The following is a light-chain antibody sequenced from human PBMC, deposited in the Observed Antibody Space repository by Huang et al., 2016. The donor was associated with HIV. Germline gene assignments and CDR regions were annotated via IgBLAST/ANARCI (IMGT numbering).Light chain of an antibody. CDR2: SAS. CDR1: QSIRKF. J-gene: IGKJ1*01. CDR3: QQTDNTPRT. V-gene: IGKV1-39*01. Sequence: DIQMTQSPSSLSASVGDRVTIACRASQSIRKFLNWHQQKVGEAPKLLMHSASSLHSGVPSRFSGSGSGTDFTLTITSLQPEDFATYYCQQTDNTPRTFGQGTKVVIK.